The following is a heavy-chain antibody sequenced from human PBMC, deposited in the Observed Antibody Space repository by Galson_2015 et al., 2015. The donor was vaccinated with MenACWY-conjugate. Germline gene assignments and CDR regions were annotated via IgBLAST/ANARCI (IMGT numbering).Heavy chain of an antibody. D-gene: IGHD3-10*01. V-gene: IGHV3-7*03. J-gene: IGHJ5*01. CDR1: GFTFNNYW. CDR3: ARRPLYNSHLFFRAGFDS. Sequence: SLRLSCAASGFTFNNYWMSWVRQAPGKGLEWVANIKKDGSQKNYVDSVKGRFTISRDNAKNSLYLQMNSLKAEDTAVYYCARRPLYNSHLFFRAGFDSWGQGALVTVSS. CDR2: IKKDGSQK.